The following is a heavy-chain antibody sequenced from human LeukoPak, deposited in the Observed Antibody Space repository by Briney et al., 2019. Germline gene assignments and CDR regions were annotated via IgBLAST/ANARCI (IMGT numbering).Heavy chain of an antibody. Sequence: GASVKVSCKASGYTFITSVINWVRQASGHGLEWMGYMDPNSGHTEFARKFQGRVTMPGDTSTSTDYMELSSLTPDDTAIYYCTRKLRLDEHWGQGTLVAVSS. V-gene: IGHV1-8*01. CDR2: MDPNSGHT. J-gene: IGHJ4*02. CDR1: GYTFITSV. D-gene: IGHD1-7*01. CDR3: TRKLRLDEH.